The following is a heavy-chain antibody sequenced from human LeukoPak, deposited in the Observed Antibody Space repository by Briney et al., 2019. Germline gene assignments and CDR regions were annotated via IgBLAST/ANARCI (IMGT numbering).Heavy chain of an antibody. Sequence: PSQTLSLTCTVSGGSISSGDYYWSWIRQPPGKGLEWIGYIYYSGSTCYNPSLKSRVTISVDTSKNQFSLKLSSVTAADTAVYYCARQWTRTTVTTNWGQGTLVTVSS. V-gene: IGHV4-30-4*08. CDR3: ARQWTRTTVTTN. CDR1: GGSISSGDYY. D-gene: IGHD4-11*01. J-gene: IGHJ4*02. CDR2: IYYSGST.